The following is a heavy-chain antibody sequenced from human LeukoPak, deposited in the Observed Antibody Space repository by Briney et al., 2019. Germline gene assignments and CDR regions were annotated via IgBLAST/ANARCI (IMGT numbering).Heavy chain of an antibody. V-gene: IGHV3-48*02. J-gene: IGHJ4*02. CDR1: GFTFSLYS. D-gene: IGHD1-26*01. CDR2: ISSSSSTI. CDR3: ARDLSGSYPFDY. Sequence: GGSLRLSCAASGFTFSLYSMNWVRLAPGKGLEWVSYISSSSSTIHYEDSVKGRFTISRDNAKNSLYLQMNSLRDEDTAVYYCARDLSGSYPFDYWGQGTLVTVSS.